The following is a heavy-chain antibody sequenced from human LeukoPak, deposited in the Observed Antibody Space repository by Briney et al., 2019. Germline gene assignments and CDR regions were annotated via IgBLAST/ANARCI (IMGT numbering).Heavy chain of an antibody. D-gene: IGHD3-16*01. CDR3: AREPRGEPNNWSDP. CDR1: GVSISSYY. CDR2: IYPSGST. V-gene: IGHV4-4*07. Sequence: SETLSLTCAVSGVSISSYYWSWIRQPAGKGLEWIGRIYPSGSTNYNPSLKSRVTMSVDTSKNQYSLKLSSVTAADTAVYYCAREPRGEPNNWSDPWGQGTLVTVSS. J-gene: IGHJ5*02.